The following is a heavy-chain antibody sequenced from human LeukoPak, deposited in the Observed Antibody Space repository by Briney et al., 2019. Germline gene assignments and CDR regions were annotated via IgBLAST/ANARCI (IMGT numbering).Heavy chain of an antibody. CDR1: GFIFSNYD. J-gene: IGHJ4*02. V-gene: IGHV3-48*03. Sequence: GGSLRLSCAASGFIFSNYDMNWVRQAPGKGLEWISYISSSGSSIYYADSVKGRFTISRDNAKRSLYLQMNSLQAEDTAVYYCVKDSEATFDYWGQGTLVTVSS. CDR3: VKDSEATFDY. CDR2: ISSSGSSI.